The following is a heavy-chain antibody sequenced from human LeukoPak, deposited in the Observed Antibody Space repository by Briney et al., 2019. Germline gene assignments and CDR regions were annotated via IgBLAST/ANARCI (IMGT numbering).Heavy chain of an antibody. V-gene: IGHV7-4-1*02. CDR1: GYTFTSYA. D-gene: IGHD6-13*01. Sequence: ASVKVSCKASGYTFTSYAMNWVRQAPGQGLEWMGWINTNTGNPTYAQGFTGRFVFSLDTSVSTAYLQISSLKAEDTAVYYCARGTEYSSSWYVGELDYWGQGTLVTVSS. CDR3: ARGTEYSSSWYVGELDY. J-gene: IGHJ4*02. CDR2: INTNTGNP.